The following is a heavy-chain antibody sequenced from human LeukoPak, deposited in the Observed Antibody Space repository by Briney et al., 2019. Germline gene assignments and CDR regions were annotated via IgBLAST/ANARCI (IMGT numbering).Heavy chain of an antibody. CDR1: GYTFTGYY. Sequence: ASVKVSCKASGYTFTGYYMHWVRQAPGQGLEWMVWINPNSGGTNNAQKFQGWVTMTRDTSISTAYMELSRLRSDDTAVYYCARAQPYYDFWSGSAFDYWGQGTLVTVSS. CDR2: INPNSGGT. V-gene: IGHV1-2*04. D-gene: IGHD3-3*01. J-gene: IGHJ4*02. CDR3: ARAQPYYDFWSGSAFDY.